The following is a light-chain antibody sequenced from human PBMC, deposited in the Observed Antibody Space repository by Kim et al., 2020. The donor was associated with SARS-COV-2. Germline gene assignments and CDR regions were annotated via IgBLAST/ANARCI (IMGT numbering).Light chain of an antibody. V-gene: IGKV3-11*01. Sequence: LSPGERATVSCGASQSVSSYLAWYQQKPGKAPRPLIYDASNRATGIPARFSGSGSGTDFTLTISSLEPEDFAVYYCQQRSNWPLTFGGGTKVDIK. CDR2: DAS. CDR3: QQRSNWPLT. J-gene: IGKJ4*01. CDR1: QSVSSY.